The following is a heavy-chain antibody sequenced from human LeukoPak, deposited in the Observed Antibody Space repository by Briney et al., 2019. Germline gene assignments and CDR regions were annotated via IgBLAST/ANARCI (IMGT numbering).Heavy chain of an antibody. CDR2: IYYSGST. V-gene: IGHV4-59*08. J-gene: IGHJ5*02. D-gene: IGHD6-6*01. CDR1: GGSMSSYY. CDR3: ARQSEQLVRSFWFDP. Sequence: SETLSLTCTVSGGSMSSYYWSWIRQPPGKGLEWIGYIYYSGSTNYNPSLKSRVTISVDTSKNQFSLKLSSVTAADTAEYYCARQSEQLVRSFWFDPWGQGTLVTVSS.